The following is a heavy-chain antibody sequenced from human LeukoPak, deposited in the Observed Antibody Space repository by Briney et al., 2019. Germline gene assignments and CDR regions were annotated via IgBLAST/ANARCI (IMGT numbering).Heavy chain of an antibody. J-gene: IGHJ3*02. Sequence: KPGGSLRLSCAASGFNFSTYSMNWVRQAPGKGLEWLSSISSRSSYIYSADSVKGRFTISRDNAKNSLYLQMNSLRAEDTAVYYCARGLRRWVSRRATDAFDIWGQGTMVTVSS. CDR2: ISSRSSYI. D-gene: IGHD5-24*01. V-gene: IGHV3-21*01. CDR1: GFNFSTYS. CDR3: ARGLRRWVSRRATDAFDI.